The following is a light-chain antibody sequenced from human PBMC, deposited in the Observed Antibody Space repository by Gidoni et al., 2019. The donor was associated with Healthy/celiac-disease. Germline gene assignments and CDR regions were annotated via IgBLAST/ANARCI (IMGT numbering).Light chain of an antibody. CDR2: DVS. V-gene: IGLV2-14*03. CDR3: SSYTSSSTLDVV. Sequence: QYALTQPASVSGSPGQSITISCTGTSSDVGGYNYVSWYQQHPGKAPKLMIYDVSNRPSGVSNRFSGSKSGNTASLTISGLQAEDEADYYCSSYTSSSTLDVVFGGGTKLTVL. CDR1: SSDVGGYNY. J-gene: IGLJ2*01.